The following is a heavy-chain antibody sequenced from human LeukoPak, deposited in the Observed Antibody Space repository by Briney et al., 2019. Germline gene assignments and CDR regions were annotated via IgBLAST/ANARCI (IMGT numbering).Heavy chain of an antibody. CDR1: GFTFSTHV. V-gene: IGHV3-23*01. Sequence: GGSLKLSCEASGFTFSTHVMNWVRRAPGKGLEWVSVISESGRTYYADSVKGRFTISRDNSKNTLFLQMNSLRAEDTAVYYCAKTEETYYYGSGSYYKVYNWFDPWGQGTLVTVSS. CDR2: ISESGRT. CDR3: AKTEETYYYGSGSYYKVYNWFDP. J-gene: IGHJ5*02. D-gene: IGHD3-10*01.